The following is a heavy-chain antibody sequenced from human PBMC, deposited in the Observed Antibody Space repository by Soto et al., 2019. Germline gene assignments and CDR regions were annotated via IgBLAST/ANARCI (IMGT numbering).Heavy chain of an antibody. CDR3: ARAYIVVVPAASNWFDP. V-gene: IGHV4-30-4*01. CDR2: IYYSGST. J-gene: IGHJ5*02. D-gene: IGHD2-2*01. Sequence: SETLSLTCTVSGGSISSGDYYWSWIRQPPGKGLEWIGYIYYSGSTYYNPSLKSRVTISVDTSKNQFSLKLSSVTAADAAVYYCARAYIVVVPAASNWFDPWGKGTLVTVSS. CDR1: GGSISSGDYY.